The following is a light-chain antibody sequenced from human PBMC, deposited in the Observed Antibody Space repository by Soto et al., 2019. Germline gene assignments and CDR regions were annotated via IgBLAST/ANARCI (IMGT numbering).Light chain of an antibody. J-gene: IGLJ2*01. V-gene: IGLV3-10*01. Sequence: SYELTQPPSVSVSPGQTARITCSGDALPKKFASWYQQKSGQAPLLVIYDDSRRPSGIPERFSGSSSGTVATLTVTEAQVEDEADYYCYSLDHSGNIMVFGRGTQLTVL. CDR2: DDS. CDR1: ALPKKF. CDR3: YSLDHSGNIMV.